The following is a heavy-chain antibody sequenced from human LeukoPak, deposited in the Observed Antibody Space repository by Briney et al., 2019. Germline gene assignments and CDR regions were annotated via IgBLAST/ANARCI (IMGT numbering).Heavy chain of an antibody. D-gene: IGHD5-12*01. CDR3: ARGGGPRATIGY. Sequence: SQTLSLTCTVSGGSISSGDYYWSWIRQPPGKGLEWIGYIYYSGSTNYNPSLKSRVTISVDTFKNQFSLKLSSVTAADTAVYYCARGGGPRATIGYWGQGTLVTVSS. J-gene: IGHJ4*02. CDR2: IYYSGST. V-gene: IGHV4-30-4*01. CDR1: GGSISSGDYY.